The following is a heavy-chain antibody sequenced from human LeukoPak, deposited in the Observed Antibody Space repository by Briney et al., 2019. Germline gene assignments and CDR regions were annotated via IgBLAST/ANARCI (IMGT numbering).Heavy chain of an antibody. CDR3: ARDPYPPVAGYFDY. Sequence: PGGSLRLSCAASGFTFSSYAMHWVRQAPGEGLEWVAVISYDGSNKYYADSVKGRFTISRDNSKNTLYLQMNSLRAEDTAVYYCARDPYPPVAGYFDYWGQGTLVTVSS. J-gene: IGHJ4*02. CDR1: GFTFSSYA. CDR2: ISYDGSNK. D-gene: IGHD6-19*01. V-gene: IGHV3-30-3*01.